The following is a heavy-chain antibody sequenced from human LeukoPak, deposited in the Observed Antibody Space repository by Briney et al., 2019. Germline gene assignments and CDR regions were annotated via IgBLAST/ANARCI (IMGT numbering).Heavy chain of an antibody. V-gene: IGHV3-53*01. CDR3: TRDQMNY. Sequence: GGSLRLSCTASEFTVSRNYMLWVRQARGKGLGWVSLIFSNGDTHYADSVKGRFTISRDTSKNTVSLQMNSLRVEDTAMYYCTRDQMNYWGQGTLVTVSS. CDR2: IFSNGDT. CDR1: EFTVSRNY. J-gene: IGHJ4*02. D-gene: IGHD5-24*01.